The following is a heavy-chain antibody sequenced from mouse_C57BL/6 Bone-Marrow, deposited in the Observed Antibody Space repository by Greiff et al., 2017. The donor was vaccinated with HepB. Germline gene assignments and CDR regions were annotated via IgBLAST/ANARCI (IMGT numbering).Heavy chain of an antibody. CDR2: INPNNGGT. D-gene: IGHD1-1*01. CDR1: GYTFTDYY. Sequence: EVQLQQSGPELVKPGASVKISCKASGYTFTDYYMNWVKQSHGKSLEWIGDINPNNGGTSYNQKFKGKATLTVDKSSSTAYMELRSLTSEDSAVYYCARRSYYGSTPYYYAMDYWGQGTSVTVSS. V-gene: IGHV1-26*01. J-gene: IGHJ4*01. CDR3: ARRSYYGSTPYYYAMDY.